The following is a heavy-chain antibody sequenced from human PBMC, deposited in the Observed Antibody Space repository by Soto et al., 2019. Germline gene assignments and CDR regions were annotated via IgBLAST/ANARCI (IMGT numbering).Heavy chain of an antibody. Sequence: GGSLRLSCVASEFTFSNYWMHWVRQAPGKGLVWVSRINSDGSSTTYADSVKGRFTISRDNAKSTLYLQMNGLRAEDSAVYYCARIFEIESTSRYPPRYWGQGTLVTVSS. CDR3: ARIFEIESTSRYPPRY. CDR1: EFTFSNYW. D-gene: IGHD3-22*01. CDR2: INSDGSST. V-gene: IGHV3-74*01. J-gene: IGHJ4*02.